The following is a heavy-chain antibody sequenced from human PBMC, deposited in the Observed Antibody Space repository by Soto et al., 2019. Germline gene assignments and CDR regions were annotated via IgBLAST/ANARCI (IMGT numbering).Heavy chain of an antibody. D-gene: IGHD2-15*01. J-gene: IGHJ5*02. CDR1: GGSISSGGYY. Sequence: QVQLQESGPGLVKPSQTLSLTCTVSGGSISSGGYYWSWIRQHPGKGLEWIGYIYYSGSTYCNPSLKSRVTISVDTSKNQFSLKLSSVTAADTAVYYCARGVAATTNWFDPWGQGTLVTVSS. V-gene: IGHV4-31*03. CDR2: IYYSGST. CDR3: ARGVAATTNWFDP.